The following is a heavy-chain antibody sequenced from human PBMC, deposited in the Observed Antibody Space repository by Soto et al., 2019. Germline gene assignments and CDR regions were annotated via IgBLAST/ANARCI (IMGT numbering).Heavy chain of an antibody. Sequence: QVQLQESGPGLVKPSETLSLTCTVSGDSLSSYFWSCIRQPPGKGLEWIGDIYYSGSTKYNPSLKSRVTISIDTSKKQFSLKVWSVTAADTAVYYCARCPLGIEYLHYYSMDVWGKGTTVSVSS. CDR3: ARCPLGIEYLHYYSMDV. V-gene: IGHV4-59*01. CDR1: GDSLSSYF. J-gene: IGHJ6*03. D-gene: IGHD3-16*01. CDR2: IYYSGST.